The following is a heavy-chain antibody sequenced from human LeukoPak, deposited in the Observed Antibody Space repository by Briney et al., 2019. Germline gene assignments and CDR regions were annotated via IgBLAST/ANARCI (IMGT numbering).Heavy chain of an antibody. D-gene: IGHD3-9*01. Sequence: GGSLRLSCAASGFTFSRYWMSWVRQAPGKGLEWVANINQDGSEKYYVDSVKGRFTISRDNAKNSLYLQMNNLRAEDTAVYYCANVLRYFDWPRLFDYWGQGTLVTVSS. CDR1: GFTFSRYW. CDR3: ANVLRYFDWPRLFDY. CDR2: INQDGSEK. V-gene: IGHV3-7*01. J-gene: IGHJ4*02.